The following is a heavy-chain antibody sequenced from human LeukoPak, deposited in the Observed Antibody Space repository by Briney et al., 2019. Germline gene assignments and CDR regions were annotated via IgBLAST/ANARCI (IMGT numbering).Heavy chain of an antibody. V-gene: IGHV3-30*02. CDR1: GFILCQSA. CDR2: IRYDGSTK. Sequence: GGSLRLSCAASGFILCQSAMHWVRQAPGKGLEWVAFIRYDGSTKYYAASVKGRFTVSRDNSKNTLYLQLNSLRAEDTAVYYCARDKSTGHIDYWGQGTLVTVSS. CDR3: ARDKSTGHIDY. J-gene: IGHJ4*02.